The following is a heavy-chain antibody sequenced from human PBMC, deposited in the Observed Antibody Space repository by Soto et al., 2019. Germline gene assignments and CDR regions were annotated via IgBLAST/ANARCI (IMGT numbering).Heavy chain of an antibody. D-gene: IGHD2-15*01. CDR1: GFTFSSYA. CDR2: ISGSGGST. J-gene: IGHJ6*02. Sequence: GGSLRLSCAASGFTFSSYAMSWVRQAPGKGLEWVSAISGSGGSTYYADSVKGRFTISRDNSKNTLYLQMNSLRAEDTAVYYCATHEQWSPRTGYYYYGMDVWGQGTTVTVSS. V-gene: IGHV3-23*01. CDR3: ATHEQWSPRTGYYYYGMDV.